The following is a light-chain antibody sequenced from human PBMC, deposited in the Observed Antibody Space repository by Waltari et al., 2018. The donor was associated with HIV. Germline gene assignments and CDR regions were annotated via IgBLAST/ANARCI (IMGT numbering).Light chain of an antibody. J-gene: IGLJ3*02. CDR2: VNSDGSH. CDR1: SGHSSYA. V-gene: IGLV4-69*01. Sequence: QLVLSQSPSASASLGASVKLTCTLSSGHSSYAIAWHQQQPEKGPQYLMKVNSDGSHPKGDGIPDRFSGSSSGAERYLTISSLQSEDEADYYCQTWVTGILVFGGGTKLTVL. CDR3: QTWVTGILV.